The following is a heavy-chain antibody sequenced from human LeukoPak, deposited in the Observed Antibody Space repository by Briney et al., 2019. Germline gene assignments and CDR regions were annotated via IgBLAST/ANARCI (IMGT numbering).Heavy chain of an antibody. Sequence: GGSLRLSCTASGFTFSSSWMHWVCQAPEKGLEWVADIKCDGSEKYYVDSVKGRLTISRDNSKNTLYLQMNSLRAEDTAVYYCARDGYYDFWSGYYSFDYWGQGTLVTVSS. V-gene: IGHV3-52*01. CDR1: GFTFSSSW. CDR3: ARDGYYDFWSGYYSFDY. CDR2: IKCDGSEK. D-gene: IGHD3-3*01. J-gene: IGHJ4*02.